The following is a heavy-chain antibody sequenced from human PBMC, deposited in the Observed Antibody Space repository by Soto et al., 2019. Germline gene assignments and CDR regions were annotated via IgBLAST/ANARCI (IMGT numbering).Heavy chain of an antibody. D-gene: IGHD1-26*01. V-gene: IGHV1-69*06. CDR1: RCTFNSYA. Sequence: SSVKISCKHSRCTFNSYAISSVRQAPAQGLEWMGGIIPIFGTANYAQKLQGRVTITADKSTSTAYMELSSLRSEDTAVYYCASGGATGAFAIWGQGKMVTVSS. CDR3: ASGGATGAFAI. J-gene: IGHJ3*02. CDR2: IIPIFGTA.